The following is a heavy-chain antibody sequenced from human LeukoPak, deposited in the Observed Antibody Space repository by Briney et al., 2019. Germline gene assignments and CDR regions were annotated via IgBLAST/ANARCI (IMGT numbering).Heavy chain of an antibody. CDR1: GFTVSSNY. J-gene: IGHJ3*02. D-gene: IGHD3-22*01. Sequence: GGSLRLSCAAPGFTVSSNYMSWVRQAPGKGLEWVSVIYSGGSTYYADSVKGRFTISRDNSKNTLYLQMNSLRAEDTAVYYCARDDHQRYYDSSGYYYDDAFDIWGQGTMVTVSS. CDR3: ARDDHQRYYDSSGYYYDDAFDI. CDR2: IYSGGST. V-gene: IGHV3-66*01.